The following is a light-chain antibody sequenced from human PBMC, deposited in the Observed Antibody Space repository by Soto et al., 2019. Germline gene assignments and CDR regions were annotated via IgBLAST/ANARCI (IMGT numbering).Light chain of an antibody. CDR1: SSDVGGYDH. CDR2: DVT. V-gene: IGLV2-14*03. J-gene: IGLJ3*02. Sequence: QSALTQPASVSGSPGQSITISCTGTSSDVGGYDHVSLYQQHPGKAPKLIIYDVTVRPSGISRRFSGSKSDNTASLAVSGLQPEDEADYYCSSYTNKDTLLFGGGTKLTVL. CDR3: SSYTNKDTLL.